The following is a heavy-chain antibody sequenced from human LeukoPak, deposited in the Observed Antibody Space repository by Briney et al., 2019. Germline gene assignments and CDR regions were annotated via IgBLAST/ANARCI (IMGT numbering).Heavy chain of an antibody. CDR1: GFTFSRYW. Sequence: GGSLRLSCAASGFTFSRYWMSWVRQAPGKGPEWVANIKQDGSEKYYVDSVKGRFTISRDNAKNSLYLQMNSLRAEDTAVYYCARRMSIAVTGTPVFDIWGQGTMVTVSS. CDR3: ARRMSIAVTGTPVFDI. CDR2: IKQDGSEK. D-gene: IGHD6-19*01. J-gene: IGHJ3*02. V-gene: IGHV3-7*01.